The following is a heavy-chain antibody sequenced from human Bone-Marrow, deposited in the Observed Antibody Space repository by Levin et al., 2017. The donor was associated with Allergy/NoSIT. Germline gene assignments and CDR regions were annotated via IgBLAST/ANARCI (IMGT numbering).Heavy chain of an antibody. CDR1: GFTFSSYW. CDR2: INSDGSST. Sequence: GGSLRLSCATSGFTFSSYWMHWVRQAPGKGLVWVSRINSDGSSTSYADSVKGRFTISRDNAKNTLYLQLNSLRAEDTAVYYCARAPMRGYCSSTSCSNWFDPWGQGTLVTVSS. J-gene: IGHJ5*02. V-gene: IGHV3-74*01. D-gene: IGHD2-2*01. CDR3: ARAPMRGYCSSTSCSNWFDP.